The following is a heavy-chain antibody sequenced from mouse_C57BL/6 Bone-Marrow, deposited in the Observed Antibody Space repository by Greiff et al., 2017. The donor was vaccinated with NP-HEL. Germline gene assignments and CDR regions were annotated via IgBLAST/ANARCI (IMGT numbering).Heavy chain of an antibody. CDR3: ARDRGYYGSSGYAMDY. Sequence: EVKLVESGGGLVKPGGSLKLSCAASGFTFSSYAMSWVRQTPEKRLEWVATISDGGSYTYYPDNVKGRFTISRDNAKNNLYLQMSHLKSEDTAKYYCARDRGYYGSSGYAMDYWGQGTSVTVSS. J-gene: IGHJ4*01. D-gene: IGHD1-1*01. V-gene: IGHV5-4*01. CDR2: ISDGGSYT. CDR1: GFTFSSYA.